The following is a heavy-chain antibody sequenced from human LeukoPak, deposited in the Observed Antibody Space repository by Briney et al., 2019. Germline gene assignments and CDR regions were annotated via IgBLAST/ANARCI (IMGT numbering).Heavy chain of an antibody. J-gene: IGHJ5*02. CDR2: IYTSGST. Sequence: SETLSLTCTVSGGSISSGSYYWSWIRQPAGKGLEWIGRIYTSGSTNYNPSLKGRVTISVDTSKNQFSLKLSSVTAADTAVYYCARALYYDNWFDPWGQGTLVTVSS. CDR1: GGSISSGSYY. V-gene: IGHV4-61*02. D-gene: IGHD3-22*01. CDR3: ARALYYDNWFDP.